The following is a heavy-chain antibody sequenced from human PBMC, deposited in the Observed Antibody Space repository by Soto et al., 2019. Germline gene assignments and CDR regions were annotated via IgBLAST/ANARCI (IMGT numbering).Heavy chain of an antibody. CDR3: ASWPDSSDAFDI. D-gene: IGHD6-13*01. CDR2: MNPNSGNT. V-gene: IGHV1-8*01. CDR1: GYTFTSYD. J-gene: IGHJ3*02. Sequence: QVQLVQSGAEVKKPGASVKVSCKASGYTFTSYDINWVRQATGQGLEWMGWMNPNSGNTVYAQKFQGRVTMTRNTSISTAYMELSSLRSEDTAVYYCASWPDSSDAFDIWGQGTMVTVSS.